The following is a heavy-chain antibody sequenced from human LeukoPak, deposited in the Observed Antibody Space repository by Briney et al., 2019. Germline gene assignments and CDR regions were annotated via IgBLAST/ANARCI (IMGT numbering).Heavy chain of an antibody. D-gene: IGHD2-15*01. CDR3: ARDSERSCYDC. CDR2: IRQDGSDK. Sequence: GGSLRLSCAVSGFTFSSYWMSWVRQAPGKGLEWVANIRQDGSDKYYVDSVKGRFTISRDNAKNSLYLQMNSLRAEDTAVYYCARDSERSCYDCWGQGTLVTVSS. J-gene: IGHJ4*02. CDR1: GFTFSSYW. V-gene: IGHV3-7*01.